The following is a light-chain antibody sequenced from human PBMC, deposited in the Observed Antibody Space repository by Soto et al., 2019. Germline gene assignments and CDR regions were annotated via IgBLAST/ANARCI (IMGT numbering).Light chain of an antibody. CDR2: GAS. V-gene: IGKV3-20*01. Sequence: EIVLKQSPGTLSLSPGERATLSCRASQTVNSNYLAWYQQKPGQAPRLLIYGASNRATGIPARFSGSGSGTDFTLTINSLQSEDFAVYYCQQYYTWPVTFGGGTKVDIK. J-gene: IGKJ4*01. CDR1: QTVNSNY. CDR3: QQYYTWPVT.